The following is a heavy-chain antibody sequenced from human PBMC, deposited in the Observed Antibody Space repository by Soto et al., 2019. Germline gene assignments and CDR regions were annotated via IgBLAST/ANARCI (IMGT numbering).Heavy chain of an antibody. V-gene: IGHV1-46*01. D-gene: IGHD2-15*01. Sequence: ASVKVSCKASGYTFTSYYMHWVRQAPGQGLEWMGIINPSGGSTSYAQKFQGRVTMTRDTSTRTFYMELSSLRSEDTAVYYCARDSKFCSGGSCWFDPWGQGTLVTVSS. CDR3: ARDSKFCSGGSCWFDP. CDR1: GYTFTSYY. CDR2: INPSGGST. J-gene: IGHJ5*02.